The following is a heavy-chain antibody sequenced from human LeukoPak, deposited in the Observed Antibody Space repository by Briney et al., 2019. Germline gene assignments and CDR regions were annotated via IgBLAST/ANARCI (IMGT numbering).Heavy chain of an antibody. CDR1: GFTFTSYG. D-gene: IGHD3-22*01. V-gene: IGHV3-23*01. J-gene: IGHJ4*02. Sequence: GGTLRLSCAASGFTFTSYGMTWVRQAPGKGLEWVSTISGSGGTTFYADSVKGRFTISRDNSKNTAYLQMNSLKTEDTAVYYCTSHGSTMIDYWGQGTLVTVSS. CDR3: TSHGSTMIDY. CDR2: ISGSGGTT.